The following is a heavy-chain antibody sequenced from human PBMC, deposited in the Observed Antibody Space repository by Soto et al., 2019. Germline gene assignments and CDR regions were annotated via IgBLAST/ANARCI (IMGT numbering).Heavy chain of an antibody. CDR3: ARGLKYRYCSGGSCPGRGGYFDY. CDR1: GGSISSYY. Sequence: QVQLQESGPGLVKPSETLSLTCTVSGGSISSYYWSWIRQPPGKGLEWIGYIYYSGGTNYNPSLKSRVTISVDTSKNQFSLKLSSVTAADTAVYYCARGLKYRYCSGGSCPGRGGYFDYWGQGTLVTVSS. CDR2: IYYSGGT. D-gene: IGHD2-15*01. V-gene: IGHV4-59*01. J-gene: IGHJ4*02.